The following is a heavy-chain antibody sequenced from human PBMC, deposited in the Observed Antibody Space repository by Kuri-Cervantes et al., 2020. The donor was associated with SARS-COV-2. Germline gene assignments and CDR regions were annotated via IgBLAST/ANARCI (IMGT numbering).Heavy chain of an antibody. V-gene: IGHV3-33*08. Sequence: GGSLRLSCAASGFTFSSYGMHWVRQAPGKGLEWVVVIWYDGSNKYYADSVKGRFTISRDNSKNTLYLQMNSLRAEDTAVYYCARDLPYYYDSSGYDFDYWGQGTLVTVSS. CDR2: IWYDGSNK. CDR3: ARDLPYYYDSSGYDFDY. CDR1: GFTFSSYG. J-gene: IGHJ4*02. D-gene: IGHD3-22*01.